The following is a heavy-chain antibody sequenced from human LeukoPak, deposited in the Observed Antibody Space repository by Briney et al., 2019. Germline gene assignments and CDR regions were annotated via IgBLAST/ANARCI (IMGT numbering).Heavy chain of an antibody. CDR1: GFTFSSYS. D-gene: IGHD3-3*01. CDR3: ASGITILGYYYYYMDV. V-gene: IGHV3-21*01. J-gene: IGHJ6*03. CDR2: ISSSSSYI. Sequence: GGSLRLSCAASGFTFSSYSMNWVRQAPGKGLEWVSSISSSSSYIYYADSVKGRFTISRDNAKNSLYLQMNSLRAEDTAVYYCASGITILGYYYYYMDVWGKGTTVTVSS.